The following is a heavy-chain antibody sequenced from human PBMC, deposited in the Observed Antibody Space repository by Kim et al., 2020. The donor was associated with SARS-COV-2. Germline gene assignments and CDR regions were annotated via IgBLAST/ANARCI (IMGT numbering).Heavy chain of an antibody. V-gene: IGHV1-69*13. Sequence: SVKVSCKASGGTFSSYAISWVRQAPGQGLEWMGGIIPIFGTANYAQKFQGRVTITADESTSTAYMELSSLISEDTAVYYCARTGYSSSWPNYYYYGMDVWGQGTTVTVSS. CDR1: GGTFSSYA. D-gene: IGHD6-13*01. CDR2: IIPIFGTA. CDR3: ARTGYSSSWPNYYYYGMDV. J-gene: IGHJ6*02.